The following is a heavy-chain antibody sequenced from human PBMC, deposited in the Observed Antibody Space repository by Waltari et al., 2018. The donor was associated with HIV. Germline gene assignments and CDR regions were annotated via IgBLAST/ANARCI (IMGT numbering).Heavy chain of an antibody. CDR3: ARDSTSMVSYFDY. CDR2: ISDDGSAK. CDR1: GFTFSSFA. J-gene: IGHJ4*02. D-gene: IGHD5-18*01. Sequence: QVHLVESGGGVVQPGRSLRLSCSASGFTFSSFAMHWVRQSPGNGLEVVALISDDGSAKYYADSVKGRFTISRDNSKNTLYLQMKNLGTDDTAVFFCARDSTSMVSYFDYWGRGILVTVSS. V-gene: IGHV3-30-3*01.